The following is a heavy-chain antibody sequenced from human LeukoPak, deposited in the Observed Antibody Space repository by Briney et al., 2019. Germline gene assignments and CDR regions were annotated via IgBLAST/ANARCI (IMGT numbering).Heavy chain of an antibody. Sequence: PGGSLRLSCEASGFTFSNYAMSWVRQAPGKGLEWVSGISGSGASTYYADSVKGRFTISRDNSKNTLYLQMNSLRAEDTAVYYCAKVAQYSSSDYWGQGTLVTVSS. D-gene: IGHD6-13*01. CDR2: ISGSGAST. J-gene: IGHJ4*02. V-gene: IGHV3-23*01. CDR3: AKVAQYSSSDY. CDR1: GFTFSNYA.